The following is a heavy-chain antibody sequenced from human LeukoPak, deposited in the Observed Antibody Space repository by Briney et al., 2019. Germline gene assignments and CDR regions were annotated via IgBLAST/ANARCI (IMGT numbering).Heavy chain of an antibody. CDR1: GYTFTSYA. J-gene: IGHJ4*02. Sequence: ASVKVSCKASGYTFTSYAMNWVRQAPGQGLEWMGWINTNTGNPTYAQGFTGRFVFSLDTSVSTAYLQISSLKAEDTAVYYCARDNYYDSSGYYQRTRFFDYWGQGTLVTVSS. V-gene: IGHV7-4-1*02. CDR3: ARDNYYDSSGYYQRTRFFDY. D-gene: IGHD3-22*01. CDR2: INTNTGNP.